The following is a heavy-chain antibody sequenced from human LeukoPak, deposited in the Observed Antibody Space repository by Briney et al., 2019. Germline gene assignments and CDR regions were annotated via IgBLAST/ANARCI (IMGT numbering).Heavy chain of an antibody. CDR3: ARVLLRFVY. V-gene: IGHV4-59*01. CDR1: GGSISSYY. Sequence: PSETLSLTCTVSGGSISSYYWTWVRQPPGKGLEWIRYIYYSAPTNYTPSLIPRLSLSVPPSKTQFSLKLSSVTPADTAVYYCARVLLRFVYWGQGTLVTVSS. J-gene: IGHJ4*02. CDR2: IYYSAPT.